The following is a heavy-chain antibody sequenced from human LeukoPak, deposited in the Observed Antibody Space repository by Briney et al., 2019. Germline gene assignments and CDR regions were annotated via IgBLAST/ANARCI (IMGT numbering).Heavy chain of an antibody. Sequence: GASVKVSCKASGGTFSSYTISWVRQAPGQGLEWMGRIIPILGIANYAQKFQGRVTITADKSTSTAYMELSSLRSEDTAVYYCASQASGYAVDYWGQGTLVTVSS. D-gene: IGHD3-10*01. CDR2: IIPILGIA. CDR1: GGTFSSYT. J-gene: IGHJ4*02. CDR3: ASQASGYAVDY. V-gene: IGHV1-69*02.